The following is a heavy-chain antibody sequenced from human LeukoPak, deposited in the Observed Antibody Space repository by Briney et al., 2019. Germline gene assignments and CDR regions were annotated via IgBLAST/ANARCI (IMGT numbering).Heavy chain of an antibody. D-gene: IGHD2-2*01. J-gene: IGHJ6*02. Sequence: ASVKVSCKVSGYTLTELSMHWVRQAPGKGLEWMGGFDPEDGETIYAQKFQGRVTMTEDTSTDTAYMELSSLRSEDTAVYYRATEVFSSSTTFYGMDVWGQGTTVTVSS. CDR1: GYTLTELS. V-gene: IGHV1-24*01. CDR2: FDPEDGET. CDR3: ATEVFSSSTTFYGMDV.